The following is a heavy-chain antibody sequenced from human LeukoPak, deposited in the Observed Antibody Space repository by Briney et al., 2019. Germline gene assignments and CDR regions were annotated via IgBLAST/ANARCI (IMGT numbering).Heavy chain of an antibody. Sequence: GGSLRLSCAASGFTFSSYGMNWVRQAPGKGLEWVASIRSDSSYIYYADSVKGRFTISRDNAKNSLYLQMNSLRAEDTAVYYCARASASGIPAAVWNNWFDPWGQGTLVTVSS. CDR3: ARASASGIPAAVWNNWFDP. V-gene: IGHV3-21*01. D-gene: IGHD6-13*01. CDR2: IRSDSSYI. J-gene: IGHJ5*02. CDR1: GFTFSSYG.